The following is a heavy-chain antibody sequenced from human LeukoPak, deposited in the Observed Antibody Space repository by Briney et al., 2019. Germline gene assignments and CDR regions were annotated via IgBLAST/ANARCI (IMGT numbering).Heavy chain of an antibody. CDR3: AKVEDIVVVPAASNFDY. D-gene: IGHD2-2*01. CDR2: ISGSGGNT. Sequence: GETLRLSCAASGFTFSSHGMNWVRQAPGKGLEWVSGISGSGGNTYYADSVKGRFTISRDNSKNTLYLQMNSLRAEDTAVYYCAKVEDIVVVPAASNFDYWGQGTLVTVSS. V-gene: IGHV3-23*01. J-gene: IGHJ4*02. CDR1: GFTFSSHG.